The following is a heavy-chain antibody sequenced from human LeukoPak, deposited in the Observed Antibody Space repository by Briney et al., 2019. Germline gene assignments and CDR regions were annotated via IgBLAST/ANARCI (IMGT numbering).Heavy chain of an antibody. CDR1: GFSFSTYS. Sequence: GGSLRLSCAGSGFSFSTYSMNWVRQAPGKGLEWASGITGSGANTYYADSVKGRFAISRDNSKNTLYLRMNSLRAEDTAVYYCYYYDSSGFYPRTKIDYWGQGTLVTVSS. J-gene: IGHJ4*02. CDR2: ITGSGANT. CDR3: YYYDSSGFYPRTKIDY. V-gene: IGHV3-23*01. D-gene: IGHD3-22*01.